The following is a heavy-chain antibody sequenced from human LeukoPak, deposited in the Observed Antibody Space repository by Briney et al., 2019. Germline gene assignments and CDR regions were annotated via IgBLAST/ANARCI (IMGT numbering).Heavy chain of an antibody. CDR2: IYSGGST. D-gene: IGHD3-22*01. Sequence: PGGSLLLSFCASGFPFNSNYMSWVRRAPGKGREGGSVIYSGGSTYYADSVKGRFTISRDNSKNTLYLQMNSLRAEDTAVYYCARAFYDSSGYYYFYWGQGTLVTVSS. V-gene: IGHV3-53*01. J-gene: IGHJ4*02. CDR3: ARAFYDSSGYYYFY. CDR1: GFPFNSNY.